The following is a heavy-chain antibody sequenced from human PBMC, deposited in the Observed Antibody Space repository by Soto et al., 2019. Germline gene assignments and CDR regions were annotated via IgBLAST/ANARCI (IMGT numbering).Heavy chain of an antibody. CDR2: INSDGSST. J-gene: IGHJ6*02. D-gene: IGHD3-10*01. Sequence: HPGGSLRLSCAASGFTFSSYWMHWVRQAPGKGLVWVSRINSDGSSTSYADSVKGRFTISRDNAKNTLYLQMNSLRAEDTAVYYCARDLLRPLWFSPYYYYYGMDVWGQGTTVTVSS. V-gene: IGHV3-74*01. CDR3: ARDLLRPLWFSPYYYYYGMDV. CDR1: GFTFSSYW.